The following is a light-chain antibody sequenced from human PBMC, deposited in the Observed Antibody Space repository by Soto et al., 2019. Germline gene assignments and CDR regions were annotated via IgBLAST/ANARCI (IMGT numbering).Light chain of an antibody. V-gene: IGLV4-69*01. CDR2: LNSDGSH. J-gene: IGLJ1*01. Sequence: QPVLTQSPSASASLGASVKLTCTLSSGHSNYAIAWHQQQPEKGPRYLMKLNSDGSHSKGDGIPDRFSGSSSGAERYLTISSLQSEDEADYDCQTWGTGPFVFGTGTKLTVL. CDR3: QTWGTGPFV. CDR1: SGHSNYA.